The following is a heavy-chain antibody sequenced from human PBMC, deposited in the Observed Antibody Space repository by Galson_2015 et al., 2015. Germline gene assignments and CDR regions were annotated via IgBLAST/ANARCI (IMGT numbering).Heavy chain of an antibody. D-gene: IGHD3-3*01. Sequence: SPRLSCAASGFTFSDYAMNWVRQAPGKGLEWVSAISTGGTTYYADSVKGRFSISRDNSKSMLYLQMNSLRAEETAVYYCAKDHKRTAKVFGNHNVTVLHDMDLWGKGTAVIV. CDR2: ISTGGTT. J-gene: IGHJ6*03. V-gene: IGHV3-23*01. CDR1: GFTFSDYA. CDR3: AKDHKRTAKVFGNHNVTVLHDMDL.